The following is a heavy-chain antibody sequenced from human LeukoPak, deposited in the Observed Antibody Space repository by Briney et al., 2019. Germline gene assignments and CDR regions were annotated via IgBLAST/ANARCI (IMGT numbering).Heavy chain of an antibody. CDR2: INPSGGST. D-gene: IGHD1-26*01. J-gene: IGHJ5*02. V-gene: IGHV1-46*01. CDR3: ARAPLAEEWELLGWFDP. Sequence: ASVKVSCKAPGYTFTSYYMHWVRQAPGQGLEWMGIINPSGGSTSYAQKFQGRVTMTRDTSTSTVYMELSSLRSEDTAVYYCARAPLAEEWELLGWFDPWGQGTLVTVSS. CDR1: GYTFTSYY.